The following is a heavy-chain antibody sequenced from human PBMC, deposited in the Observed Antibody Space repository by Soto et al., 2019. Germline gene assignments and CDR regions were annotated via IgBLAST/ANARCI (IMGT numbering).Heavy chain of an antibody. V-gene: IGHV1-2*04. CDR2: VIPNSGVT. CDR1: GGTLSSYT. Sequence: ASVKVSCKASGGTLSSYTFSWVRQAPGQGLEWMGRVIPNSGVTNYAKKFQGWFTIARDTSISTAYMELSRLRSEDTAVYYCARDGVDCSSTSCYAGSVEGYYYYGTDVWGQGTTVTVSS. D-gene: IGHD2-2*01. J-gene: IGHJ6*02. CDR3: ARDGVDCSSTSCYAGSVEGYYYYGTDV.